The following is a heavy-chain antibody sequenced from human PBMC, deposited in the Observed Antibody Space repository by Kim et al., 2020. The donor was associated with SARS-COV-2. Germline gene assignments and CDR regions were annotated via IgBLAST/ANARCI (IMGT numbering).Heavy chain of an antibody. V-gene: IGHV1-2*06. CDR3: ARDGLLFSGWSYYKTDGMDV. D-gene: IGHD6-13*01. Sequence: ASVKVSCKTSGYSFTAYYIHWVRQAPGQGLEWMGRINPSSGGTIFAQSFQGRVVMTRDRSISTVYMELSSLRSADTAVYFCARDGLLFSGWSYYKTDGMDVWGQGTNVTVSS. CDR2: INPSSGGT. CDR1: GYSFTAYY. J-gene: IGHJ6*02.